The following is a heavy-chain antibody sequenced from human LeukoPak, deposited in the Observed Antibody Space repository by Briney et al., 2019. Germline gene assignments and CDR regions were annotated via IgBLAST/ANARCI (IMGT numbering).Heavy chain of an antibody. CDR2: ISGSGGST. CDR1: GFTFSSYA. J-gene: IGHJ4*02. CDR3: AKDREGRYYYDSSGPYDY. D-gene: IGHD3-22*01. V-gene: IGHV3-23*01. Sequence: PGGSLRLSCAASGFTFSSYAMSWVRQAPGKGLEWVSAISGSGGSTYYADSVKGRFTISRDNSKSTLYLQMNSLRAEDTAVYYCAKDREGRYYYDSSGPYDYWGQGTLVTVSS.